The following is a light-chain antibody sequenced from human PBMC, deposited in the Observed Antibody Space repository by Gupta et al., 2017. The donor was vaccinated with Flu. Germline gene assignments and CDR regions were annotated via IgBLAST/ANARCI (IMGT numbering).Light chain of an antibody. CDR3: SSYTSSSTPLYV. CDR2: EVS. CDR1: SSDVGGYNY. V-gene: IGLV2-14*01. Sequence: QSALPPPASVSASPGHSITISCTGTSSDVGGYNYVSWYQQHPGKAPKLMIYEVSNRPSGVSNRFSGSKSGNTASLTISGLQAEDEADYYCSSYTSSSTPLYVFGTGTKVTVL. J-gene: IGLJ1*01.